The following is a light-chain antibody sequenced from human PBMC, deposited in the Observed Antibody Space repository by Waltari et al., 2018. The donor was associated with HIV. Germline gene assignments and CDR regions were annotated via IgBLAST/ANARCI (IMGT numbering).Light chain of an antibody. CDR2: DND. V-gene: IGLV1-51*01. CDR1: NSNIGNNY. CDR3: GTWDSSLSAYV. J-gene: IGLJ1*01. Sequence: QSVLTQPPSVSAAPGQKVTISCSGSNSNIGNNYVSWDQQVPKTAPKLLICDNDKRPSGIPDRFSGSKAGTSATLDITGLQSGDEADYYCGTWDSSLSAYVFGTGTKVTVL.